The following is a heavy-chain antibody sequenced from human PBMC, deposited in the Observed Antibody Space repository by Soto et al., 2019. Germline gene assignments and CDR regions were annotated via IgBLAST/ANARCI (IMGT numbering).Heavy chain of an antibody. CDR1: GYTFNNYA. CDR3: ARKGHYSYGY. CDR2: INAGNGHT. J-gene: IGHJ4*02. V-gene: IGHV1-3*01. D-gene: IGHD5-18*01. Sequence: VKVSCKASGYTFNNYALHWVRQAPGQRLEWMGWINAGNGHTQYSQRFQDRVTITRDTSASTAYMELSSLTSEDTAVYYSARKGHYSYGYWGQGTQVTVSS.